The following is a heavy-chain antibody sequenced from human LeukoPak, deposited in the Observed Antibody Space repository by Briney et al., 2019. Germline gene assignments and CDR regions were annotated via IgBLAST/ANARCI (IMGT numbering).Heavy chain of an antibody. CDR2: IYYSGST. V-gene: IGHV4-59*01. J-gene: IGHJ4*02. D-gene: IGHD1-26*01. Sequence: PSETLSLTCTVSGGSISSYYWSWIRQPPGKGLEWIGYIYYSGSTNYNPSLKSRVTISVDTSKNQFSLKLSSVTAADTAVYYCARARGASGSYYYFDYWGQGTLVTVSS. CDR3: ARARGASGSYYYFDY. CDR1: GGSISSYY.